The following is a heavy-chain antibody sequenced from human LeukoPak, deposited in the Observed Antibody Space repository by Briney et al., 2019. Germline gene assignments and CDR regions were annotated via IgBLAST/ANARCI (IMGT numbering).Heavy chain of an antibody. V-gene: IGHV3-21*01. J-gene: IGHJ4*02. CDR2: ITSSSTYI. D-gene: IGHD3-9*01. CDR3: ARDQDHDIGFDY. Sequence: GGSLRLSCAASGFTFSNYNMNWVRQAPGKGLEWVSSITSSSTYIYYADSVKGRFTISRDNAKNSLYLQMNSLRAEDSAVYYCARDQDHDIGFDYWGQGTLVTVSS. CDR1: GFTFSNYN.